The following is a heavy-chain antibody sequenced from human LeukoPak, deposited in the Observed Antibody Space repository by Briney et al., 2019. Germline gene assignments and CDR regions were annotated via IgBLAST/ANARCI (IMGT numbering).Heavy chain of an antibody. CDR3: AKETGYSGYGYYYYGMDV. Sequence: PGRSLRLSCAASGFTFDDYAMHWVRQAPGKGLEWVSLISGDGGSTYYADSVKGRFTISRDNSKNSLYLQMNSLRTEDTALYYCAKETGYSGYGYYYYGMDVWGQGTTVTVSS. CDR1: GFTFDDYA. V-gene: IGHV3-43*02. J-gene: IGHJ6*02. D-gene: IGHD5-12*01. CDR2: ISGDGGST.